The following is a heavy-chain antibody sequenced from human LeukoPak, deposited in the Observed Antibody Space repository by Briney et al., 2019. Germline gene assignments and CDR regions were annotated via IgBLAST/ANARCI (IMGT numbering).Heavy chain of an antibody. CDR2: IYPRDGST. J-gene: IGHJ4*02. CDR1: GFSFTSVF. V-gene: IGHV1-46*01. Sequence: ASVKVSCKASGFSFTSVFIHWVRQAPGQGLEWMGMIYPRDGSTSYAQKFQGRVTVTRDTSTSTVHMELSGLRSEDTAVYYCASDQEAFDYWGQGTLVTVSS. CDR3: ASDQEAFDY.